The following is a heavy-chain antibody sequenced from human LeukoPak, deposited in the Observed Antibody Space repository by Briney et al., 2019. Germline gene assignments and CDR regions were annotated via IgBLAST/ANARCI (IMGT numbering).Heavy chain of an antibody. V-gene: IGHV1-69*13. CDR1: GCTFSNYA. Sequence: GASVKVSCKASGCTFSNYAISWVRQAPGQGLEWMGGIIPIFGTANYAQKFQGRVTITADGSTRTAYMELSSLRSEDTAVYYCARAWVAARASYYYYMDVWGKGTTVTVSS. CDR2: IIPIFGTA. CDR3: ARAWVAARASYYYYMDV. J-gene: IGHJ6*03. D-gene: IGHD6-6*01.